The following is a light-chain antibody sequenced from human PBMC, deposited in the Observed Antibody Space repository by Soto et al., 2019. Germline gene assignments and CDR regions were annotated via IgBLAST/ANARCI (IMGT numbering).Light chain of an antibody. V-gene: IGLV2-11*01. CDR2: DVS. CDR3: CSYAGSYTHV. CDR1: SSDVGGYNY. Sequence: QSALTQPRSVSGSPGQSVTISCTGTSSDVGGYNYVSWYQQHPGKAPKLMIYDVSKRPSGDPDRFSGSKSGNTASLTISGLQAEDEADYYCCSYAGSYTHVFGTGTKVTVL. J-gene: IGLJ1*01.